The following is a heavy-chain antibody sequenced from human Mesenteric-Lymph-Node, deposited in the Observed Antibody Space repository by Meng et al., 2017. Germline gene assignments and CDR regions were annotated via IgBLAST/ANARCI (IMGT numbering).Heavy chain of an antibody. D-gene: IGHD1-14*01. Sequence: SVKVSCKASGGTFSSYAISWVRQAPGQGLEWMGGIIPIFGTANYAQKFQGRVTITADESTSTAYMELSSLRSEDTAVYYCGGRLYRRRDCAFDIWGQGTMVTVSS. CDR1: GGTFSSYA. V-gene: IGHV1-69*13. J-gene: IGHJ3*02. CDR3: GGRLYRRRDCAFDI. CDR2: IIPIFGTA.